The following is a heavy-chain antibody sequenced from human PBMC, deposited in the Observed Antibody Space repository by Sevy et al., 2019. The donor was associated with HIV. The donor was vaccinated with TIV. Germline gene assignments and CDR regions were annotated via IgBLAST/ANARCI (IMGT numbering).Heavy chain of an antibody. CDR2: IFYSGYT. CDR1: GGSLSSSSFY. J-gene: IGHJ5*02. V-gene: IGHV4-39*01. D-gene: IGHD6-6*01. CDR3: ARRGWSSSSGWFDP. Sequence: SETLSLTCTVSGGSLSSSSFYWGWIRLPPGKGLEWIGYIFYSGYTNYNPSLKIRVTISVDTSKNQFSLKLSSVTAADTAVYYCARRGWSSSSGWFDPWGQGTLVTVSS.